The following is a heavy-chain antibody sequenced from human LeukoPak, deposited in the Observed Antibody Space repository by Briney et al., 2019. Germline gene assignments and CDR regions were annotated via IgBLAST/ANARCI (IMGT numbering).Heavy chain of an antibody. CDR1: GFTFSSYA. J-gene: IGHJ6*02. CDR2: ISGSGGST. V-gene: IGHV3-23*01. CDR3: SKEGNYDFWSGYYPAQYYYGIDV. D-gene: IGHD3-3*01. Sequence: PGGSLRLSCAASGFTFSSYAMSWVRQAPGKGLEWVSAISGSGGSTYYADSVKGRFTISRANSKNTLYLQMNSLRAEDTAVYYCSKEGNYDFWSGYYPAQYYYGIDVWGQGTTVTVSS.